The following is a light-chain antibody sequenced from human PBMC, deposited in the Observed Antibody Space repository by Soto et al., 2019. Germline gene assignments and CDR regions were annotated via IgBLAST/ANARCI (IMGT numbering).Light chain of an antibody. V-gene: IGLV2-14*01. CDR2: DVT. CDR1: SSDVGGYNY. J-gene: IGLJ2*01. Sequence: QSVLTQPASVSGSPGQSVTISCTGTSSDVGGYNYVSWYQQHPGKAPKLLIYDVTNQPSGVSDRFSGSKSGNTASLTISGLQSEDEADYYCSSYTSSSTLMVFGGGTQLPVL. CDR3: SSYTSSSTLMV.